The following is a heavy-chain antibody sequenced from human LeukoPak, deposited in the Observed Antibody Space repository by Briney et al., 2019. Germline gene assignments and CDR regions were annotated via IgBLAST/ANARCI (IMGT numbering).Heavy chain of an antibody. CDR2: ISSSSSYI. CDR3: ASTGPATYHSSGYYNY. V-gene: IGHV3-21*01. Sequence: GGSLRLSCAASGFTFSSYSMNWVRQAPGKGLEWVSSISSSSSYIYYADSVKGRFTISRDNAKNSLYLQMNSLRDEDTAMYYCASTGPATYHSSGYYNYWGQGTLVTVSS. D-gene: IGHD3-22*01. J-gene: IGHJ4*02. CDR1: GFTFSSYS.